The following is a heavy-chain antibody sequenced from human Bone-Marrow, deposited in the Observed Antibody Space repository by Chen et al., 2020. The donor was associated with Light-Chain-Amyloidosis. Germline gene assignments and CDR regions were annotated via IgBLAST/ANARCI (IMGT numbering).Heavy chain of an antibody. CDR3: ARRRDGYNFDY. D-gene: IGHD5-12*01. J-gene: IGHJ4*02. CDR1: GYTFPNYW. V-gene: IGHV5-51*01. Sequence: EVQLEQSGPEVKKPGESLKMSCKAPGYTFPNYWIGWERQMPGKGLEWMGVIYPDDSDARYSPSFEGQVTISADKSITTAYLQWRSLKASDTAMYYCARRRDGYNFDYWGQGTLVTVSS. CDR2: IYPDDSDA.